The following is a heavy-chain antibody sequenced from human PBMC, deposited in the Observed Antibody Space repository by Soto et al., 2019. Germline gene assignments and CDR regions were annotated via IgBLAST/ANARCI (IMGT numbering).Heavy chain of an antibody. CDR2: ISGSGGST. CDR1: GFTFSSYA. J-gene: IGHJ4*02. Sequence: GGSLRLSCAASGFTFSSYAMSWVRQAPGKGLEWVSAISGSGGSTYYADSVKGRFTISRDSSKNTLYLQMNSLRAEDTAVYYCAKIDYYYDSSGHPDYWGQGTLVTVSS. V-gene: IGHV3-23*01. CDR3: AKIDYYYDSSGHPDY. D-gene: IGHD3-22*01.